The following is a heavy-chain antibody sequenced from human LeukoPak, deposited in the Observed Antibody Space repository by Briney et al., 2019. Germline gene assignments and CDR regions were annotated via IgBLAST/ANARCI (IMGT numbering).Heavy chain of an antibody. Sequence: GGSLRLSCAASGFTFDDYAMRCVRQAPGKGLEWVSLISGDGGSTYYADSVKGRFTISGGNSKNSLYLQMNSLRTEDTALYYCAKDPYYCSGGSCYSGPFDPWGQGTLVTVSS. CDR3: AKDPYYCSGGSCYSGPFDP. V-gene: IGHV3-43*02. CDR1: GFTFDDYA. J-gene: IGHJ5*02. D-gene: IGHD2-15*01. CDR2: ISGDGGST.